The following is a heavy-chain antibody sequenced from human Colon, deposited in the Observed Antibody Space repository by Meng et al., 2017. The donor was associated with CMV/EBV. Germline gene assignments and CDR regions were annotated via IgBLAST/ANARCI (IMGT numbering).Heavy chain of an antibody. D-gene: IGHD3-3*01. CDR2: IYHSGST. CDR3: ARDPLRFLEWFPDYFDY. V-gene: IGHV4-38-2*02. Sequence: SETLSLTCTVSGYSISSGYYWGWIRQPPGKGLWWIGSIYHSGSTYYNPSLKSRVTISVDTSKNQFSLKLSSVTAADTAVYYCARDPLRFLEWFPDYFDYWGQGTLGTVSS. J-gene: IGHJ4*02. CDR1: GYSISSGYY.